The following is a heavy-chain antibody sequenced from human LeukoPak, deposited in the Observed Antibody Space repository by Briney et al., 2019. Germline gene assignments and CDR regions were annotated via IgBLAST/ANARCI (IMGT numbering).Heavy chain of an antibody. CDR2: IYYSGSD. D-gene: IGHD1-26*01. CDR1: GGSISTYY. V-gene: IGHV4-59*01. Sequence: SETLSLTCTISGGSISTYYWTWIRQPPGKGLEWIAYIYYSGSDNYNPSLKSRVTLSVDTSKNQFSLKLSSVTAADTAVYYCARVGSGCFDYWGQGTLVAVSS. J-gene: IGHJ4*02. CDR3: ARVGSGCFDY.